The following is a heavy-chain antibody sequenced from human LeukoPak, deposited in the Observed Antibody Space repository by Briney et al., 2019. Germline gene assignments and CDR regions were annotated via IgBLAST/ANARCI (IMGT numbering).Heavy chain of an antibody. D-gene: IGHD2-2*01. CDR2: IYHSGST. CDR3: ARGDIVVVPAAIGSGDYYYYGMDV. Sequence: SETLSLTCAVSGGSISSSNWWSWVRQPPGKGLEWIGEIYHSGSTNYNPSLKSRVTTSVDKSKNQFSLKLSSVTAADTAVYYCARGDIVVVPAAIGSGDYYYYGMDVWGKGTTVTVSS. V-gene: IGHV4-4*02. J-gene: IGHJ6*04. CDR1: GGSISSSNW.